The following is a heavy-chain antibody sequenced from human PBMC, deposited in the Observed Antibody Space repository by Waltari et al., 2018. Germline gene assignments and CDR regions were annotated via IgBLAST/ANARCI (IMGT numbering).Heavy chain of an antibody. Sequence: EVQLVESGGGLVQPGGSLRLSCAASGFTFSSYWMSWVRQAPGKGLEWVANIKQDGSEKCYVDSVKGGFTISRDNAKNSLYLQMNSLGAEDTAVYYCARAPRYCSGGICYSYYYMDVWGKGTTVTVSS. CDR2: IKQDGSEK. V-gene: IGHV3-7*01. CDR1: GFTFSSYW. J-gene: IGHJ6*03. CDR3: ARAPRYCSGGICYSYYYMDV. D-gene: IGHD2-15*01.